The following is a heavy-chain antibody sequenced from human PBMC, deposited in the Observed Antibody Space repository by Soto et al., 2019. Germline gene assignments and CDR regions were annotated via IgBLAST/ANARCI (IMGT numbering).Heavy chain of an antibody. J-gene: IGHJ4*02. V-gene: IGHV3-33*01. CDR3: AREDSSGWLASV. D-gene: IGHD6-19*01. CDR1: GFTFISHG. CDR2: IWYDGSKE. Sequence: WGSLILSCSASGFTFISHGMHWVRQAPGKGLEWVAVIWYDGSKEYYADSVKGRFTISRDDSKNTLYLQMNNLRAEDTAVYYCAREDSSGWLASVWGQGTLVTVSS.